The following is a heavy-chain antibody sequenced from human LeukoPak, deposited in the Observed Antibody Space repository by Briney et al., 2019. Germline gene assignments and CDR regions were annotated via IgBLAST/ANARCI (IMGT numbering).Heavy chain of an antibody. D-gene: IGHD6-13*01. CDR3: ARDKAGGAFDI. Sequence: SETLSLTCSVSGGSSSNYYWSWIRQPAGKGLEWIGRMFTSGSTNYNPSLKSRVTMSVDTSKNQYSLKVSSVTAADTAVYYCARDKAGGAFDIWGQGTMVTVSS. V-gene: IGHV4-4*07. CDR1: GGSSSNYY. CDR2: MFTSGST. J-gene: IGHJ3*02.